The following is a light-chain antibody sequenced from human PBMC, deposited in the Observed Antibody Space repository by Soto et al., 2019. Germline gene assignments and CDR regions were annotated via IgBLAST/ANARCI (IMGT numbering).Light chain of an antibody. V-gene: IGLV2-8*01. J-gene: IGLJ1*01. CDR2: EVS. CDR3: SSYAGTKVV. CDR1: SSDVGGYNY. Sequence: QSALTQPPSAPGSPGQSVTISCTGTSSDVGGYNYVSWYQHHPGKAPKLMIYEVSKRPSGVPDRFSGSKSGNTASLTVSGLQADDEADYYCSSYAGTKVVFGTGTKVTVL.